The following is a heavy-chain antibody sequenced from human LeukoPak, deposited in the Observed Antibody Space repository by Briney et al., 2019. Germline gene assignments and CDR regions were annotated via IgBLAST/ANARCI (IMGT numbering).Heavy chain of an antibody. J-gene: IGHJ4*02. CDR2: IWYDGSNK. D-gene: IGHD6-19*01. V-gene: IGHV3-33*01. CDR1: GFTFSSYG. Sequence: GRSLRLSCAASGFTFSSYGMHWVRQAPGKGLEWVAFIWYDGSNKYYADSVKGRFTISRDNSKNTLYLQMNSLRAEDTAVYYCARGYSSGWYRREQYFDYWGQGTLVTVSS. CDR3: ARGYSSGWYRREQYFDY.